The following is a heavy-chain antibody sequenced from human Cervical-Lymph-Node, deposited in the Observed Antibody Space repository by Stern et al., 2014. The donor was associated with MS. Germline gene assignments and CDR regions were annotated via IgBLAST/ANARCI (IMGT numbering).Heavy chain of an antibody. V-gene: IGHV7-4-1*02. CDR3: ATWGAGSSPPLFY. CDR1: GYNLTTYA. CDR2: INTKTGNP. J-gene: IGHJ4*02. Sequence: QVQLVQSGSELKKPGASVKVSCKASGYNLTTYAINWVRQAPGQGLEWMGWINTKTGNPTFAQGFTGRFVFSLDPSNNAAYLRISSLKAEDSAVYYCATWGAGSSPPLFYWGQGTLVTVSS. D-gene: IGHD6-6*01.